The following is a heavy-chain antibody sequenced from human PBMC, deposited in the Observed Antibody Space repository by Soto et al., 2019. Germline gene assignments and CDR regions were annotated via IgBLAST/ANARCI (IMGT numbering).Heavy chain of an antibody. CDR1: GFTFSDYY. CDR2: ISSSGGST. V-gene: IGHV3-23*01. CDR3: AKDYYDSSGYFDY. J-gene: IGHJ4*02. D-gene: IGHD3-22*01. Sequence: PGWSLRLSCAASGFTFSDYYMSWIRQAPGKGLEWVSAISSSGGSTYYADSVKGRFTISRDNSKNTLYLQMNSLRAEDTAVYYCAKDYYDSSGYFDYWGQGTLVTVSS.